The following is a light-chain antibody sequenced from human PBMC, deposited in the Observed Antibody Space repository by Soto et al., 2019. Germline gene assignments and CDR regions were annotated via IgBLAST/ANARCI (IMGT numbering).Light chain of an antibody. CDR2: AAS. CDR3: QKSYSNPWT. CDR1: QRIGTH. V-gene: IGKV1-39*01. Sequence: DIQMTQSPSSLSASVGDRVTITCRTSQRIGTHLNWYHEKPGKAPKLLIYAASSLQSGVPSRFSGSGSGTDFTLTISSLQPEDFATYYCQKSYSNPWTVGQGTKVDIK. J-gene: IGKJ1*01.